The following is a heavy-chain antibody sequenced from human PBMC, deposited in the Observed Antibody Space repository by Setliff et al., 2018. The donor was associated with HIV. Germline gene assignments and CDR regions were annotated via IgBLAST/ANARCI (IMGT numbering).Heavy chain of an antibody. Sequence: SETLSLTCAVYGGSFSNYYWSWIRQSPGKGLEWIGEVTDDGSANYNPSLKSRVTISLATSKNQFSLKLSSVTAADTAVYYCARGGTYYYDSSGYFIPGKYWGQGSLVTVSS. V-gene: IGHV4-34*01. D-gene: IGHD3-22*01. CDR3: ARGGTYYYDSSGYFIPGKY. CDR2: VTDDGSA. CDR1: GGSFSNYY. J-gene: IGHJ4*02.